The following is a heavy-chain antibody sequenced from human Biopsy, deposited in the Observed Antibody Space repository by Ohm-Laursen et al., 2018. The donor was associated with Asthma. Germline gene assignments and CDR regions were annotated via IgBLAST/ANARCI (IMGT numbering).Heavy chain of an antibody. J-gene: IGHJ4*02. Sequence: SDTLSLTCAVSGDSISSNSWWTWVRQPPGKGLEWIGNIHYSGSTYSNPSLKSRVTISVDTSKKQISLRLSSVIAADTAVYYCAGFCSGGNCPDHWGQGTLVTVSS. CDR2: IHYSGST. D-gene: IGHD2-15*01. CDR3: AGFCSGGNCPDH. CDR1: GDSISSNSW. V-gene: IGHV4-28*01.